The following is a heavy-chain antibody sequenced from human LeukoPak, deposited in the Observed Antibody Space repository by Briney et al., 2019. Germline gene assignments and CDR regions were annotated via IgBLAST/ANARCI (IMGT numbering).Heavy chain of an antibody. J-gene: IGHJ4*02. Sequence: SGGSLRLSCAASGFTFSSYAMSWVRQAPGKGLEWVSAISGSGGSTYYADSVKGRFTISRDNSKNMLYLQMNSLRAEDTAVYYCAKSSYYDASGYYREYYFDSWGQGTLVTVSS. V-gene: IGHV3-23*01. CDR2: ISGSGGST. CDR3: AKSSYYDASGYYREYYFDS. D-gene: IGHD3-22*01. CDR1: GFTFSSYA.